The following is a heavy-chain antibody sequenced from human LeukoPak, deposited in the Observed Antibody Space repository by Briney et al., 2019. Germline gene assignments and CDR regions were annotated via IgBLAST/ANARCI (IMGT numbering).Heavy chain of an antibody. CDR2: MNPNSGNT. J-gene: IGHJ5*02. Sequence: ASVKVSCKASGYTFTSYDINWVRQATGQGLEWMGWMNPNSGNTGYAQKFQGRVTITRNTSISTAYMELSSLRSEGTAVYYCARGLYCSSTSCYISWFDPWGQGTLVTVSS. V-gene: IGHV1-8*03. CDR3: ARGLYCSSTSCYISWFDP. D-gene: IGHD2-2*02. CDR1: GYTFTSYD.